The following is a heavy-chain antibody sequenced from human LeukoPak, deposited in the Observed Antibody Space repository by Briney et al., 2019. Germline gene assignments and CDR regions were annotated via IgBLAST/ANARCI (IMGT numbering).Heavy chain of an antibody. J-gene: IGHJ6*04. D-gene: IGHD3-16*01. Sequence: PSETLSLTCAVSGGSISSNNWWNWVRPLPGKGLEWIGEIYHTGSTNYNPSLKSRVTISEDKSKNQLFLKLNSVTAADTAVYYCARDLGSSTPSGVWGKGTTVTVSS. CDR1: GGSISSNNW. V-gene: IGHV4-4*02. CDR3: ARDLGSSTPSGV. CDR2: IYHTGST.